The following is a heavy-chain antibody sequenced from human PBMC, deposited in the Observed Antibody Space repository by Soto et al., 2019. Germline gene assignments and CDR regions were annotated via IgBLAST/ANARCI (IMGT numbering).Heavy chain of an antibody. D-gene: IGHD3-3*01. CDR2: ICGSGGST. CDR3: AKRGSMHYDFWSGYHKPGNWFDP. CDR1: GFTFSSYA. V-gene: IGHV3-23*01. J-gene: IGHJ5*02. Sequence: GGSLRLSCAASGFTFSSYAMSWVRQAPGKGLEWVSAICGSGGSTYYADSVKGRFTISRDNSKNTLYLQMNSLRAEDTAVYYCAKRGSMHYDFWSGYHKPGNWFDPWGQGTLVTVSS.